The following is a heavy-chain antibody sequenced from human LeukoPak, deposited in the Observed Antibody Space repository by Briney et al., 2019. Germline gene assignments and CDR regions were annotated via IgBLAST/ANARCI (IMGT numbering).Heavy chain of an antibody. V-gene: IGHV1-2*02. D-gene: IGHD1-26*01. CDR3: ARDSITVGATDY. CDR2: INPNSGGT. J-gene: IGHJ4*02. Sequence: ASVKVSCKASGYTFTGYYMHWVRQAPGQGLEWIGWINPNSGGTNYAQKFQGRVTMTRDTSISTAYMELSRLRSDDTAVYYCARDSITVGATDYWGQGTLVTVSS. CDR1: GYTFTGYY.